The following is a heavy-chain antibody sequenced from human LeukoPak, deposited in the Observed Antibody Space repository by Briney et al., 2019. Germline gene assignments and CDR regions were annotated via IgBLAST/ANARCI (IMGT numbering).Heavy chain of an antibody. V-gene: IGHV3-48*04. J-gene: IGHJ6*03. D-gene: IGHD2/OR15-2a*01. CDR2: ISPRDTTR. CDR1: GFTFSTYN. CDR3: AGFSIRAGAYYMDV. Sequence: PGGSLRLSCVASGFTFSTYNMNCVRQAPGKGLDWVSHISPRDTTRYYAHSVKGRFTISRDNAKNSLYLKMRRPRIEDSAVYYCAGFSIRAGAYYMDVWGKGTTVAVSS.